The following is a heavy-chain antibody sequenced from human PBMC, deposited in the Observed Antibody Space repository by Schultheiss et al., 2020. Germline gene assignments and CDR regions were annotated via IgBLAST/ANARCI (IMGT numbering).Heavy chain of an antibody. CDR3: ARDLVETAMIEVDY. V-gene: IGHV1-18*01. CDR1: GYTFTSYG. D-gene: IGHD5-18*01. CDR2: ISAYNGNT. Sequence: ASVKVSCKASGYTFTSYGISWVRQAPGQGLEWMGWISAYNGNTNYAQKLQGRVTVTTDTSTSTAYMELRSLGSEDTAVYYCARDLVETAMIEVDYWGQGTLVTVSS. J-gene: IGHJ4*02.